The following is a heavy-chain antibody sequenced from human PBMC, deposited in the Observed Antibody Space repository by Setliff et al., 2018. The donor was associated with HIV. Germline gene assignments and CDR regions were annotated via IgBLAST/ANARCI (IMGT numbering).Heavy chain of an antibody. D-gene: IGHD3-22*01. CDR2: ISSGATTI. CDR3: AARNYFDSSGGSCPDY. Sequence: GGSLRLSCAASGFSFSVYEMDWVRQAPGKGLEWISHISSGATTIDYADSVKGRFTISRDDANNSLYLQMNSLRAEDTAVYYCAARNYFDSSGGSCPDYWGQGTLVTVSS. CDR1: GFSFSVYE. V-gene: IGHV3-48*03. J-gene: IGHJ4*02.